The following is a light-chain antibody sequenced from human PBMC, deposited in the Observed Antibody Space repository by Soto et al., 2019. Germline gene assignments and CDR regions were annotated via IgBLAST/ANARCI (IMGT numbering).Light chain of an antibody. Sequence: DIQMTQSASSLSASVGDRVTITCRASQSISNYLNWYQQKPGKAPNLLIHAASSLQSGVPPRFSGSGSGTDFTLTITSLQPEDFATYYCQYTDSFPLITFGQGTRLEIK. CDR2: AAS. CDR1: QSISNY. CDR3: QYTDSFPLIT. J-gene: IGKJ5*01. V-gene: IGKV1-39*01.